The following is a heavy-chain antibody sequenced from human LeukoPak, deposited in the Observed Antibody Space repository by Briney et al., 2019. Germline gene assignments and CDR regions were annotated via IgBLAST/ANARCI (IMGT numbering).Heavy chain of an antibody. CDR3: ARNDYSSSSYFY. V-gene: IGHV3-48*03. Sequence: GGSLRLSCAASGFTFSSYEMNWVRQAPGKGLEWVSYISSSGSTIYYADSVKGRITISRDNAKNSLYLQMNNLRAEDTAVYYCARNDYSSSSYFYWGQGTLVTVSS. CDR2: ISSSGSTI. D-gene: IGHD6-6*01. J-gene: IGHJ4*02. CDR1: GFTFSSYE.